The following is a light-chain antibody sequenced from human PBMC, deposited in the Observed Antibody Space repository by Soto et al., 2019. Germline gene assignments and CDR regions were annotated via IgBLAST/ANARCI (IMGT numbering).Light chain of an antibody. CDR2: DAS. Sequence: TLSPSSLSESVRARVTITCQASQDISNHLNWYQQKPGKAPKLLIYDASNLETGVPSRFSGSGSGTDFTFTISSLQPEDIATYYCQQYDNLPRFPVGPGGKAAI. J-gene: IGKJ3*01. CDR1: QDISNH. V-gene: IGKV1-33*01. CDR3: QQYDNLPRFP.